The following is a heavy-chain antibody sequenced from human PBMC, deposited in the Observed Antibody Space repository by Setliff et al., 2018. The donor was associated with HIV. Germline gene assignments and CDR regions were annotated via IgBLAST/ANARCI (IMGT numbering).Heavy chain of an antibody. CDR2: IYYDGRT. CDR3: ARGGAVSADFDS. V-gene: IGHV4-39*07. J-gene: IGHJ4*02. D-gene: IGHD3-16*01. Sequence: PSETLSLTCTVSGGSIRTGTYYWGWIRQPPGKGLEWIGSIYYDGRTFYKPSLGSRLTISVDTSKNQFSLRLNSVTAADTAVYFCARGGAVSADFDSWGQGTLVTVSS. CDR1: GGSIRTGTYY.